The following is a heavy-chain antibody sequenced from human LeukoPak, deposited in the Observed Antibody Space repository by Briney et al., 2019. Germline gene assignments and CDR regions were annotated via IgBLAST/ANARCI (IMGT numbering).Heavy chain of an antibody. CDR1: GFTFSDHA. CDR2: ISSSSTYT. Sequence: GGSLRLSCAASGFTFSDHAMSWIRQAPGKGLTWVSSISSSSTYTKYADSVKGRFTISRDNAKNSLYLQMNSLRAEDTAVYYCARYCSGDSCYSGDSWGQGTLVTVSS. D-gene: IGHD2-15*01. V-gene: IGHV3-11*03. J-gene: IGHJ4*02. CDR3: ARYCSGDSCYSGDS.